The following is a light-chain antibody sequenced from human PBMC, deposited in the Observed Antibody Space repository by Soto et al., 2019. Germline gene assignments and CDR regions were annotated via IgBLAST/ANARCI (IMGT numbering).Light chain of an antibody. CDR2: GAS. CDR3: QQYNKWPLT. V-gene: IGKV3-15*01. J-gene: IGKJ4*01. CDR1: QTVSSN. Sequence: EIVMTQSPATLSVSPGERATLSCRASQTVSSNLAWYQQKPGQAPRLLIYGASTRATGISARFSGSGSGTEFALTISSLRSEDFAVYYCQQYNKWPLTFGGGTKVEIK.